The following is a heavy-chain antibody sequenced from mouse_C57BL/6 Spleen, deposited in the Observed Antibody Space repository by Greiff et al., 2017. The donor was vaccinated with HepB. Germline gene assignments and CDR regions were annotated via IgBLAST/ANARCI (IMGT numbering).Heavy chain of an antibody. J-gene: IGHJ1*03. V-gene: IGHV1-62-2*01. D-gene: IGHD2-4*01. Sequence: QVHVKQSGAELVKPGASVKLSCKASGYTFTEYTIHWVKQRSGQGLEWIGWFYPGSGSIKYNEKFKDKATLTADKSSSTVYMELSRLTSEDSAVYVCARHEVIYYDYPSWYFDVWGTGTTVTVSS. CDR2: FYPGSGSI. CDR3: ARHEVIYYDYPSWYFDV. CDR1: GYTFTEYT.